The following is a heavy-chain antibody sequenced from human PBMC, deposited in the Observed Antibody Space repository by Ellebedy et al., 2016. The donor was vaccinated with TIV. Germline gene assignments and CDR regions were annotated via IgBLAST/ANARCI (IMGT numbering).Heavy chain of an antibody. Sequence: GESLKISCTASGFTFSSYWMSWVRQAPGKGLEWVSYISSSGSTKYYADSVKGRFTISRDNAKNSLYLQMNSLRAEDTAVYYCARDGEYSSGWDFDYWGQGTLVTVSS. V-gene: IGHV3-48*04. CDR1: GFTFSSYW. CDR3: ARDGEYSSGWDFDY. CDR2: ISSSGSTK. D-gene: IGHD6-19*01. J-gene: IGHJ4*02.